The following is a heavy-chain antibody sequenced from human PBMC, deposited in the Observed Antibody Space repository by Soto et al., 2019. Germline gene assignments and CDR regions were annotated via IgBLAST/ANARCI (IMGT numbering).Heavy chain of an antibody. CDR3: ARGVVVVAASQLGWFDP. CDR2: IIPMFGTT. CDR1: GGTFSSYA. Sequence: ASVKVSCKASGGTFSSYAINWVRQAPGQGLEWMGGIIPMFGTTKYAQRFQGRLTVSADESTSTAYMELSSLRSEDTAVYYCARGVVVVAASQLGWFDPWGQGTLVTVSS. J-gene: IGHJ5*02. V-gene: IGHV1-69*13. D-gene: IGHD2-15*01.